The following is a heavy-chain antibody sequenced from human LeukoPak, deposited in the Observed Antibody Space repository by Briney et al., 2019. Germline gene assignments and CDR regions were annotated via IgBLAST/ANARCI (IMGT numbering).Heavy chain of an antibody. J-gene: IGHJ5*02. D-gene: IGHD1-14*01. CDR1: GDSVSSGSHY. V-gene: IGHV4-61*01. CDR3: VRAARYYWFDP. CDR2: IYYSGST. Sequence: PSETLSLTCTVSGDSVSSGSHYWSWIRQPPGKGLEWTGYIYYSGSTNYNPSLKSRVTISIDTSKNQFSLKLSSVTAADTAVYYCVRAARYYWFDPWGQGTLVTVSS.